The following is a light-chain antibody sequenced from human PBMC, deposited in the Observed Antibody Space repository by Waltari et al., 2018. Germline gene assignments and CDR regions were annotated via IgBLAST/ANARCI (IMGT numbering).Light chain of an antibody. V-gene: IGKV4-1*01. CDR3: QQYYDTPWT. Sequence: DIVMTQSPDSLAVSLGERSTINCQSSQSVLFSSNSNNYLAWYQEKPGQPPKVLIYWASTREYGVPDRFTGSGSGTDFTLTISSLQAEDVAVYYCQQYYDTPWTFGQGTKGEIK. J-gene: IGKJ1*01. CDR1: QSVLFSSNSNNY. CDR2: WAS.